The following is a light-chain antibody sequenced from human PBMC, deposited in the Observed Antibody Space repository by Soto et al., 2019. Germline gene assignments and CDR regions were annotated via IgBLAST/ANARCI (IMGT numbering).Light chain of an antibody. CDR3: QQYNNWPRT. CDR1: QSLSGN. V-gene: IGKV3-15*01. J-gene: IGKJ1*01. CDR2: RAS. Sequence: ETVMTQSPATLSVSPGERVTLSCRASQSLSGNLAWYQQKPGLAPRLLINRASTRATGIPARFSGSGSETEFTLTISSLQSEDFAVYYCQQYNNWPRTFGQGTKVDIK.